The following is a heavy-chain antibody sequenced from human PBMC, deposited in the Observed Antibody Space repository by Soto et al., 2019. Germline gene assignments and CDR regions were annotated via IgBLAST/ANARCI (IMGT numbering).Heavy chain of an antibody. D-gene: IGHD3-3*01. Sequence: GGALEISRKGSGYSFSSYWVGWVRQMAGEGLEWMGIIYPGDSHTRYSPSFQGQVTISADKSISTAYLPWSSLKASDTAMYYCARHSNDFWSGYYQDYWGQGTLVTVSS. J-gene: IGHJ4*02. V-gene: IGHV5-51*01. CDR1: GYSFSSYW. CDR2: IYPGDSHT. CDR3: ARHSNDFWSGYYQDY.